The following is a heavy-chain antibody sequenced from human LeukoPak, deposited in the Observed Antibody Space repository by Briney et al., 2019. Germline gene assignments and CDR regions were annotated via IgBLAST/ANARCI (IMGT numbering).Heavy chain of an antibody. CDR1: GYTFTGYC. J-gene: IGHJ5*02. CDR3: AYQIVVVPAAIENWFDP. Sequence: ASVKVPCKASGYTFTGYCMHWVRQAPGQGLEWMGWINPNSGGTNYAQKFQGRVTMTRDTSISTAYMELSRLRSDDTAVYYCAYQIVVVPAAIENWFDPWGQGTLVTVSS. CDR2: INPNSGGT. V-gene: IGHV1-2*02. D-gene: IGHD2-2*02.